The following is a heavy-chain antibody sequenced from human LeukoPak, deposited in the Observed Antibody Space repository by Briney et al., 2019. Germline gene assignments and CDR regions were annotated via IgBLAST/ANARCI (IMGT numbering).Heavy chain of an antibody. CDR3: ARDLRQQLVRGYGMDV. Sequence: SQTLSLTCTVSGGSISSGGYYWSWIRQHPGKGLEWIGHIYYSGSTYYNPSLKSRVTISVDTSKNQFSLKLSSVTAADTAVYYCARDLRQQLVRGYGMDVWGQGTTVTVSS. J-gene: IGHJ6*02. V-gene: IGHV4-31*03. D-gene: IGHD6-13*01. CDR1: GGSISSGGYY. CDR2: IYYSGST.